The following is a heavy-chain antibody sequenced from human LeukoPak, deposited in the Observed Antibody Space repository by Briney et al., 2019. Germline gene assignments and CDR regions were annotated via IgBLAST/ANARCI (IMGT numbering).Heavy chain of an antibody. D-gene: IGHD3-22*01. CDR2: VYHSGST. CDR3: ARHGNYYDTSQSDP. J-gene: IGHJ5*02. V-gene: IGHV4-38-2*01. CDR1: GYSISSGYY. Sequence: TSETLSLTCAVSGYSISSGYYWGWIRQPPGKGLEWIGSVYHSGSTYYNPSLKSRVTISVDTSKNQFSLKLSSVTAADTAVYYCARHGNYYDTSQSDPGGQGTLVTVSS.